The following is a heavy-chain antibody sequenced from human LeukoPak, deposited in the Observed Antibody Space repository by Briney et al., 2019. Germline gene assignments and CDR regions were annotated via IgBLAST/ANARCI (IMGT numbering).Heavy chain of an antibody. J-gene: IGHJ6*02. CDR1: RFAFSNYA. Sequence: GGSLRLSCAASRFAFSNYAMNWVRQAPGKGLEWVSVIYSGGSTYYADSVKGRFTISRDNSKNTLYLQMNSLRAEDTAVYYCASSGWTSLYYYGMDVWGQGTTVTVSS. V-gene: IGHV3-53*01. D-gene: IGHD6-19*01. CDR2: IYSGGST. CDR3: ASSGWTSLYYYGMDV.